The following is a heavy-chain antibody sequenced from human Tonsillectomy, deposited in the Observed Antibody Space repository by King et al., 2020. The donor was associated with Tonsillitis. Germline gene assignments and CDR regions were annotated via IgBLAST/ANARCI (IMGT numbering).Heavy chain of an antibody. Sequence: QLQESGPGLVKPSQTLSLTCTVSGGSISIGGYYWSWIRQHPGKGLEWIGYIYYSWSTYYNPSLMSRVTISLDTFMNQFSLKLSSVTAADTAVYFCAGYSGYDAALDYWGQGTLVTVSS. CDR2: IYYSWST. J-gene: IGHJ4*02. CDR3: AGYSGYDAALDY. CDR1: GGSISIGGYY. V-gene: IGHV4-31*03. D-gene: IGHD5-12*01.